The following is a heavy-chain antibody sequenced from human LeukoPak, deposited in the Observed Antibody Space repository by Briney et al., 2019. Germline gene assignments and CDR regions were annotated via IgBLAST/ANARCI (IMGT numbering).Heavy chain of an antibody. CDR3: ARDDVAWNDVHWFDP. V-gene: IGHV3-21*01. D-gene: IGHD1-1*01. J-gene: IGHJ5*02. Sequence: GGSLRLSCAASGFTFSYYTISRVRQAPGKGLEWVSSISSTGSSIYYADSVKGRFTISRDNAKSSLYLQMSSLRVEDTAVYYCARDDVAWNDVHWFDPWGQGTLVTVSS. CDR1: GFTFSYYT. CDR2: ISSTGSSI.